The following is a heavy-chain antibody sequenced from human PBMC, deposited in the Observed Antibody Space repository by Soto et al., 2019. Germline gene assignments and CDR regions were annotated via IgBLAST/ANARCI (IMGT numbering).Heavy chain of an antibody. CDR2: ISYDGSNK. J-gene: IGHJ4*02. V-gene: IGHV3-30-3*01. D-gene: IGHD6-13*01. Sequence: QVQLVESGGGVVQPGRSLRLSCAASGFTFSSYAMHWVRQAPGKGLEWVAVISYDGSNKYSEDSVTGRYTISRYNSKKKLYVQMSSLAVEVTAVCYCARDLRLIAGAGTKVDNLGQGNHVTVAS. CDR1: GFTFSSYA. CDR3: ARDLRLIAGAGTKVDN.